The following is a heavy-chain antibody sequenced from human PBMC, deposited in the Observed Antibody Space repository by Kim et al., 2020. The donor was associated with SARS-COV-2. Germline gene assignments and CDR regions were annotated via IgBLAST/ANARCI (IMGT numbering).Heavy chain of an antibody. V-gene: IGHV3-30*04. J-gene: IGHJ4*02. CDR3: ARAPGEALDY. D-gene: IGHD3-10*01. CDR2: ISYDGSNK. CDR1: GFTFSSYA. Sequence: GGSLRLSCAASGFTFSSYAMHWVRQAPGKGLEWVALISYDGSNKYYADSVKGRFTISRDNSKNTLYLQMNSLRAEDTAVYYCARAPGEALDYWGQGTRVT.